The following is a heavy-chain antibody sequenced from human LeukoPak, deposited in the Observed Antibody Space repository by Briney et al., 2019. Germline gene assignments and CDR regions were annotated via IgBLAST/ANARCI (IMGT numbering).Heavy chain of an antibody. CDR2: INPNSGGT. CDR3: ARVRTRNNRFDP. CDR1: GYTFTGYY. J-gene: IGHJ5*02. Sequence: ASVKVSCKASGYTFTGYYMHWVRQAPGQGLEWMGWINPNSGGTNYAQKFQGRVTMTRDTSISTAYMELSRLRSDDTAVYYCARVRTRNNRFDPWGQGTLVTVSS. D-gene: IGHD1/OR15-1a*01. V-gene: IGHV1-2*02.